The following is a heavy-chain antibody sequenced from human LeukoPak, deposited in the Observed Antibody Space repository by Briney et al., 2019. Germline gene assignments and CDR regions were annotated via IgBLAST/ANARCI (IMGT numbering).Heavy chain of an antibody. J-gene: IGHJ2*01. CDR3: ARGGVWYFDL. V-gene: IGHV4-59*11. CDR1: GGSISFHY. CDR2: IHLSGST. Sequence: SETLSLTCTVSGGSISFHYWSWIRQPPGKGLEWIGYIHLSGSTYYDPSLRSRVTISGDTSKNQFSLRLNSVTAADTAVYHCARGGVWYFDLWGRGTLVTVSS. D-gene: IGHD3-16*01.